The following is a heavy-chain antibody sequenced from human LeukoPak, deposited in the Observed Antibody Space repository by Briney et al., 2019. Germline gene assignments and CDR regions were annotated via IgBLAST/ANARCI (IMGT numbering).Heavy chain of an antibody. CDR2: MSPHNGHT. CDR3: ARTGNPPAFDI. D-gene: IGHD1-1*01. CDR1: GYTFIDYD. Sequence: ASVKVSCKASGYTFIDYDINWVRQAPGQGLEWMGLMSPHNGHTEYAQNFQGRVAMTRNTSISTAYMELSSLRSEDTAVYYCARTGNPPAFDIWGQGTMVTVSS. V-gene: IGHV1-8*01. J-gene: IGHJ3*02.